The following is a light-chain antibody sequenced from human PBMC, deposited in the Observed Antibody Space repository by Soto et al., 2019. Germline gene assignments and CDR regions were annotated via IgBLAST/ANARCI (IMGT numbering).Light chain of an antibody. J-gene: IGLJ2*01. CDR1: SSDVGGYNY. CDR2: DVS. CDR3: CSYAGSYTFVV. Sequence: QSALTQPRSVSGSPGQSVTISCTGTSSDVGGYNYVSWYQQHPGKAPKVMIYDVSKRPSGVPDCFSGSKSGNTASLTISGLQAEDEADYYCCSYAGSYTFVVFGGGTKLTVL. V-gene: IGLV2-11*01.